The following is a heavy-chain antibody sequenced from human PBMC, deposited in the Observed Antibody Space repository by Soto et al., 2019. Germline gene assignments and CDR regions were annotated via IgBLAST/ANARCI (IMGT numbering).Heavy chain of an antibody. CDR1: GFTFSSYG. D-gene: IGHD2-2*01. CDR2: ISYDGSNK. J-gene: IGHJ6*02. Sequence: GGSLRLSCAASGFTFSSYGMHCVRQAPGKGLEWVAVISYDGSNKYYADSVKGRFTISRDNSKNTLYLQMNSLRAEDTAVYYCARLGGYCSSTNCYGYYGMDVWGRGTTVTVSS. V-gene: IGHV3-30*03. CDR3: ARLGGYCSSTNCYGYYGMDV.